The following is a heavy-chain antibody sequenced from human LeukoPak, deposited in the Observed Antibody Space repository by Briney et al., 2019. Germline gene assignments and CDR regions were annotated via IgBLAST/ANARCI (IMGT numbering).Heavy chain of an antibody. CDR1: GFTFSSYT. V-gene: IGHV3-64*01. J-gene: IGHJ4*02. CDR2: ISSNGGST. D-gene: IGHD1-1*01. CDR3: AREVNWRFDY. Sequence: GGSLRLTCAASGFTFSSYTMYCVRQAPGKGLEYVSAISSNGGSTYYANSVKGRFTISRDNSKNTLYLQMGSLRGEDMAVYYCAREVNWRFDYWGQRTLVTVSS.